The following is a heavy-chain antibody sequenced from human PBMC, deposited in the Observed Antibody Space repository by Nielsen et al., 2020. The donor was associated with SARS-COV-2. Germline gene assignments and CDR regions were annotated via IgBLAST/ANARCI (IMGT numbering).Heavy chain of an antibody. J-gene: IGHJ6*02. CDR2: IYPGDSDT. Sequence: KVSCKGSGYSFTSYWIGWVRQMPGKGLEWMGIIYPGDSDTRYSPSFQGQVTISADKSISTAYLQWSSLKASDTAMYYCARHAGIAARTTRLYYYYGMDVWGQGTTVTVSS. CDR3: ARHAGIAARTTRLYYYYGMDV. D-gene: IGHD6-6*01. CDR1: GYSFTSYW. V-gene: IGHV5-51*01.